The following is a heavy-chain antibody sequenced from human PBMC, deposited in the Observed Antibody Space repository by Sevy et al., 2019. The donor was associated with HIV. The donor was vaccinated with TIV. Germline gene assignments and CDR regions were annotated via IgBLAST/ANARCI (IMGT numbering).Heavy chain of an antibody. CDR3: ARETSGIAARYGMDV. CDR2: ISSSSSTI. Sequence: GGSLRLSCAASGFTFSSYSMNWVRQAPGKGLEWVSYISSSSSTIYYADSVKGRFTISRDNAKNSLYLQMNSLRDEDTGVYYCARETSGIAARYGMDVWGQGTTVTVSS. CDR1: GFTFSSYS. D-gene: IGHD6-6*01. V-gene: IGHV3-48*02. J-gene: IGHJ6*02.